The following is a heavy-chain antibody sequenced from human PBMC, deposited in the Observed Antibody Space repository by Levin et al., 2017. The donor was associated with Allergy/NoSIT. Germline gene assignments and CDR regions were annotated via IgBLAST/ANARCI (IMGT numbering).Heavy chain of an antibody. V-gene: IGHV4-34*01. CDR3: ARGLTPFLVPAGVVFDY. D-gene: IGHD2-2*01. J-gene: IGHJ4*02. CDR1: GGSFSGYY. CDR2: INHSGST. Sequence: SETLSLTCAVYGGSFSGYYWSWIRQPPGKGLEWIGEINHSGSTNYNPSLKSRVTISVDTSKNQFSLKLSSVTAADTAVYYCARGLTPFLVPAGVVFDYWGQGTLVTVSS.